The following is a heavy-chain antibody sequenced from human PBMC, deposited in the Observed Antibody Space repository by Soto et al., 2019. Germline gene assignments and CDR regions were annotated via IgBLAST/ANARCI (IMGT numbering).Heavy chain of an antibody. CDR3: AHHGYYSYGLDV. CDR1: GFSLSTSGVG. CDR2: IYWDDDK. Sequence: SGPTLVNPTQTLTLTCTFSGFSLSTSGVGVGWIRQPPGKALEWLAVIYWDDDKRYSPSLKSRLTITKDTSKNQVVLTMTNMDPVDTATYYCAHHGYYSYGLDVWGQGTTVTSP. V-gene: IGHV2-5*02. J-gene: IGHJ6*02.